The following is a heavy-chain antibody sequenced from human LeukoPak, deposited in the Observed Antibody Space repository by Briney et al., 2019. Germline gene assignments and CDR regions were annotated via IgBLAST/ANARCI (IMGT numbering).Heavy chain of an antibody. J-gene: IGHJ4*02. CDR3: AREPVHFDWLLYYFDY. D-gene: IGHD3-9*01. V-gene: IGHV4-38-2*02. CDR1: GYSISSGYY. Sequence: PSETLSLTCTVSGYSISSGYYWGWIRQPPGKGLEWIGSIYHSGSTYYNPSLKSRVTISVDTSKNQFSLKLSSVTAADTAVYYCAREPVHFDWLLYYFDYWGQGTLVTVSS. CDR2: IYHSGST.